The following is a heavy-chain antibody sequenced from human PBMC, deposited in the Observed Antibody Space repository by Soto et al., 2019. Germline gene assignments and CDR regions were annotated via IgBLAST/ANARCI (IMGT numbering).Heavy chain of an antibody. CDR2: ISDSGVT. CDR1: GDSIIRSF. D-gene: IGHD3-10*01. Sequence: QVQLQESGPRLVKSSETLSLVCSVSGDSIIRSFWGWIRQSPGKGLQYIGYISDSGVTDYDPSLESRVTISADTSKNQFSLKLTSVTAADTAVYYCAGGAGDFSGPDSFDIWGQGTMVTVSS. CDR3: AGGAGDFSGPDSFDI. V-gene: IGHV4-59*01. J-gene: IGHJ3*02.